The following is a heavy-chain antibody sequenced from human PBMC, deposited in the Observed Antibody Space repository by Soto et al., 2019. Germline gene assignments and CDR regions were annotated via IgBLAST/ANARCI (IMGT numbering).Heavy chain of an antibody. CDR3: ARVGREDH. CDR1: GYTLTELS. J-gene: IGHJ4*02. Sequence: ASVKVSCKVSGYTLTELSMHWVRQAPGKGLEWMGGFDPEDGETIYAQKFQGRVTMTKDTSTSTVYMDLSSLRSEDTAVYYCARVGREDHWGQGTLVTVSS. V-gene: IGHV1-24*01. CDR2: FDPEDGET.